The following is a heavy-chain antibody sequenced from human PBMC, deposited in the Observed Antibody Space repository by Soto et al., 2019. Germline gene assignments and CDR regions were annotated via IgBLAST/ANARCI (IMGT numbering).Heavy chain of an antibody. CDR1: GYTFTNYY. D-gene: IGHD5-18*01. CDR3: ARDRDTAPLYEMDV. J-gene: IGHJ6*02. CDR2: INPNDGRT. V-gene: IGHV1-46*01. Sequence: QVQLVQSGAEVRKPGASVNISCKASGYTFTNYYMHWVEQALGQGLEWMGLINPNDGRTSYPQKFQGRITMTRDTSTSTVYMELSSLRSEDTAVYYCARDRDTAPLYEMDVWGPGTTVTVSS.